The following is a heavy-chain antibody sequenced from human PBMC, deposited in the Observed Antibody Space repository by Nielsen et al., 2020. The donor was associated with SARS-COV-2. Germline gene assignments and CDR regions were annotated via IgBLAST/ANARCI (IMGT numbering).Heavy chain of an antibody. V-gene: IGHV3-7*01. Sequence: GESLKISCEVSGFTFSDYWMTWVRQAPGKGLEWVASINGDGGDKYYVDSVKGRFTISRDNPKNSLYLQMGSLRAEDTAVYYCARLRDDGYYFDTGPYDYWGQGTLVTVSS. D-gene: IGHD3-22*01. CDR3: ARLRDDGYYFDTGPYDY. CDR1: GFTFSDYW. CDR2: INGDGGDK. J-gene: IGHJ4*02.